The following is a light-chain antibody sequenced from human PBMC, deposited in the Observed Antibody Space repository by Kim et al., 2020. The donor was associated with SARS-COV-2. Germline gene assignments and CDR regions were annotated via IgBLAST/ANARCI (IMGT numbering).Light chain of an antibody. Sequence: SYELTQPPSVSVAPGKTARVTCGGNNIGTKSVHWYQQRPGQAPILVIFYDDDRPSGIPERFSGSNSGNTATLTISRVEAGDEADYYCQVWDSTDDHVVFGGGTQLTVL. CDR2: YDD. CDR1: NIGTKS. CDR3: QVWDSTDDHVV. J-gene: IGLJ2*01. V-gene: IGLV3-21*04.